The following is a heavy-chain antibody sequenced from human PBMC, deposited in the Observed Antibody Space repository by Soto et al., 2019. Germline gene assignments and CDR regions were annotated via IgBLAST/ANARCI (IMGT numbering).Heavy chain of an antibody. Sequence: GASVKVSCKASGYTFTSYYMHWVRQAPGQGLEWMGIINPSGGSTSYAQKFQGRVTMTRDTSTSTVYMELSSLRSEDAAVYYCARVRAVSVVVTAAFDYWGQGTLVTVSS. V-gene: IGHV1-46*03. CDR3: ARVRAVSVVVTAAFDY. CDR2: INPSGGST. D-gene: IGHD2-21*02. J-gene: IGHJ4*02. CDR1: GYTFTSYY.